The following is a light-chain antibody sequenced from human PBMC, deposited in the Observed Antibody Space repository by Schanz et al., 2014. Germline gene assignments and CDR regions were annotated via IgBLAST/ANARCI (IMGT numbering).Light chain of an antibody. CDR1: GSADGAFTY. V-gene: IGLV2-14*01. CDR3: SSYTTSSTYV. J-gene: IGLJ1*01. Sequence: QSALTQPASVSGSPGQSITISCTATGSADGAFTYVSWYQQHPGKAPKLMIYDVSNRPSGVSNRFSGSKSGNTASLTISGLQAEDEADYYCSSYTTSSTYVFGTGTKLTVL. CDR2: DVS.